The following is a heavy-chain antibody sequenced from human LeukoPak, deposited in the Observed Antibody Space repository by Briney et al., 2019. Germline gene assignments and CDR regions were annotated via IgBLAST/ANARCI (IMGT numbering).Heavy chain of an antibody. Sequence: EASVKVSCKASGYIFTGYFMHWVRQAPGQGLEWMGWINPNSGDTNYAQKFQGRVTMTRDTSISTAYMELSRLRSDDTAVYYCARSLTIQLWLLLDYWGQGTLVTVSS. J-gene: IGHJ4*02. CDR1: GYIFTGYF. CDR2: INPNSGDT. D-gene: IGHD5-18*01. V-gene: IGHV1-2*02. CDR3: ARSLTIQLWLLLDY.